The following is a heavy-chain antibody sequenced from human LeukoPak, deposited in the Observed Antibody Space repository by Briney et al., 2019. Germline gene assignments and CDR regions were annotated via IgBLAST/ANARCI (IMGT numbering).Heavy chain of an antibody. Sequence: ASVTVSCKASGGTFSSYAISWVRQAPGQGLEWMGGIIPIFGTANYAQKFQGRVTITRDTSASTAYMELSSLRSEDTAVYYCARCSSTRSYYYYYGMDVWGQGTTVTVSS. CDR1: GGTFSSYA. CDR3: ARCSSTRSYYYYYGMDV. J-gene: IGHJ6*02. V-gene: IGHV1-69*05. D-gene: IGHD2-2*01. CDR2: IIPIFGTA.